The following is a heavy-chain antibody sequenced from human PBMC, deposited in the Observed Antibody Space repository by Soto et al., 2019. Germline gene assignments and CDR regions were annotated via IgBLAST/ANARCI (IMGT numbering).Heavy chain of an antibody. CDR1: GGSISSYY. J-gene: IGHJ5*02. CDR2: IYYSGST. V-gene: IGHV4-59*01. Sequence: SETLSLTCTVSGGSISSYYWSWIRQPPGKGLEWIGYIYYSGSTNYNPSLKSRVTISVDTSKNQFSLKLSSVTAADTAVYYCARVSRGNRYCSSTSCYFDWFDPWGQGTLVTVSS. CDR3: ARVSRGNRYCSSTSCYFDWFDP. D-gene: IGHD2-2*01.